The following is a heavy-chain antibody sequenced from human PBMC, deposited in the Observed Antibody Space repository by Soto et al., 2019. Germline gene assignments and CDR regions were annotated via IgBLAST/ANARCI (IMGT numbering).Heavy chain of an antibody. Sequence: GGSLRLSCAASGFTFISYSMNWVLQAPGKGLEWVSYISSSSSTIYYADSVKGRFTISRDNAKNSLYLQMNSLRDEDTAVYYCARGVLMVYADAFDIWGQGTMVTVSS. V-gene: IGHV3-48*02. CDR3: ARGVLMVYADAFDI. CDR2: ISSSSSTI. J-gene: IGHJ3*02. CDR1: GFTFISYS. D-gene: IGHD2-8*01.